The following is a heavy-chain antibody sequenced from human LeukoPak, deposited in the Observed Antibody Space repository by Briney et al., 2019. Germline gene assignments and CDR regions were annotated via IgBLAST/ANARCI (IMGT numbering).Heavy chain of an antibody. CDR2: IHYSGST. D-gene: IGHD3-16*01. CDR3: ARESGSYLWRSWLNP. Sequence: SETLSLTCTVSGGSISSYYWSWIRQPPGKRLEWIGYIHYSGSTNYNPSLRGRVTISVDTSKNQFSLKLNSVTAADTAVYYCARESGSYLWRSWLNPWGQGTLVTVSS. V-gene: IGHV4-59*01. CDR1: GGSISSYY. J-gene: IGHJ5*02.